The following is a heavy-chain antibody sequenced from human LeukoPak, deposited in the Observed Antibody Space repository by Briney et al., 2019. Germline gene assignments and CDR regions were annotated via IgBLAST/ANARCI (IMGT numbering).Heavy chain of an antibody. J-gene: IGHJ3*02. V-gene: IGHV4-59*01. CDR2: IYYSGST. CDR3: ANYDSSGYDAFDI. D-gene: IGHD3-22*01. CDR1: GGSISSYY. Sequence: PSETLSLTCTVSGGSISSYYWSWIRQPPGKGLEWIGYIYYSGSTNYNPSLKSRVTISVDTSKNQFSLKLSSVTAADTAVYYCANYDSSGYDAFDIWGQGTMVTVSS.